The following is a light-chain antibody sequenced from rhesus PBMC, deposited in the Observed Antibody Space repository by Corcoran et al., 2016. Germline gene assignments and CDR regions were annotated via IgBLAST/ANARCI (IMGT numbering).Light chain of an antibody. CDR2: AAS. Sequence: DIQMTQSSSSLSASAGARVTITCSASQGISTYLNWYLHKPGKAPKRLIYAASSLESGVPSRFRVRGSGTEFTLTIRSLQPEDFATCYGLQYNNDPWTFGQGTKVEIK. J-gene: IGKJ1*01. V-gene: IGKV1-43*01. CDR1: QGISTY. CDR3: LQYNNDPWT.